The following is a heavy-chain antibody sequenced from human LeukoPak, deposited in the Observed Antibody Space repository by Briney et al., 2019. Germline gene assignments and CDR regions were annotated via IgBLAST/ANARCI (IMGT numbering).Heavy chain of an antibody. CDR3: ARGPWYLQGNYFDL. CDR2: IKQDGTEE. V-gene: IGHV3-7*01. Sequence: GGSLRLSCAASGFTFYTHWMNWVRQAPGKGLEWVANIKQDGTEEYYLDSVKDRFTISRDNAKNSLYLQMGGLRAEDTAVYYCARGPWYLQGNYFDLWGQGALVTVSS. J-gene: IGHJ4*02. D-gene: IGHD6-13*01. CDR1: GFTFYTHW.